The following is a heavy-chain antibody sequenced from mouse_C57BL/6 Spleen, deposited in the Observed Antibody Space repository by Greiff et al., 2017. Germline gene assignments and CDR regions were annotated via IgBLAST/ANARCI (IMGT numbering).Heavy chain of an antibody. CDR3: TGLRPFAY. Sequence: EVKLEESGGGLVQPGGSMKLSCVASGFTFSNYWMNWVRQSPEKGLEWVAQIRLKSDNYATHYAESVKGRFTISRDDSKSSVYLQMNNLRAEDTGIYYCTGLRPFAYWGQGTLVTVSA. V-gene: IGHV6-3*01. J-gene: IGHJ3*01. CDR1: GFTFSNYW. CDR2: IRLKSDNYAT.